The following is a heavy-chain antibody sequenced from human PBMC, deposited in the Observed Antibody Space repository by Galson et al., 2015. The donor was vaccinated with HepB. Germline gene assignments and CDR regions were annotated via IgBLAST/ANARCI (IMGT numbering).Heavy chain of an antibody. CDR3: ARETFSTYYDILTGYDADDAFDI. V-gene: IGHV3-7*03. D-gene: IGHD3-9*01. Sequence: SLRLSCAASGFTFSSYWMSWVRQAPGKGLEWVANIKQDGSEKYYVDSVKGRFTISRDNAKNSLYLQMNSLRAEDTAVYYCARETFSTYYDILTGYDADDAFDIWGQGTMVTVSS. CDR1: GFTFSSYW. CDR2: IKQDGSEK. J-gene: IGHJ3*02.